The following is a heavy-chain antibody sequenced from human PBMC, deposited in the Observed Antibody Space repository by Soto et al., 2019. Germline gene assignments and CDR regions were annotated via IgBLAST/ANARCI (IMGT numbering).Heavy chain of an antibody. CDR3: ARGEQYSGRIFDY. CDR2: TYYRSKWYS. J-gene: IGHJ4*02. V-gene: IGHV6-1*01. Sequence: QVQLQQSGPGLVTPSQTLSVTCFIAGDSVSSNSAAWNWIRQSPSRGLEWMGRTYYRSKWYSDYAASVQSQITVNPDTSKNHFSLQLTSVTPEDTAVYYCARGEQYSGRIFDYWGQGTLVTVSS. CDR1: GDSVSSNSAA. D-gene: IGHD1-26*01.